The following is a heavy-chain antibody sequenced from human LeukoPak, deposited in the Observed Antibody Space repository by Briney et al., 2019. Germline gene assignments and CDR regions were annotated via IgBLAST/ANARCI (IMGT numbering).Heavy chain of an antibody. CDR2: IKQDGSEK. CDR1: GFTFSSYW. D-gene: IGHD1-26*01. Sequence: GGSLRLSCAASGFTFSSYWMSWVRQAPGKGLEWVANIKQDGSEKYYVDSVKGRFTISRDNAKNSLYLQMNSLRAEDTAVYYCARVLGSYASLYYYYYYGMDVWGQGTTVTVSS. CDR3: ARVLGSYASLYYYYYYGMDV. V-gene: IGHV3-7*01. J-gene: IGHJ6*02.